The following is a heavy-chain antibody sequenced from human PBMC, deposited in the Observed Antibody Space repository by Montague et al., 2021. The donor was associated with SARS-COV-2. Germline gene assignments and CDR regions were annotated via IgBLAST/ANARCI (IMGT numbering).Heavy chain of an antibody. CDR3: ARGSRQWLVRPPHYYYFDY. CDR1: GGSFSGYY. CDR2: INHSGST. Sequence: SETLSLTCAVYGGSFSGYYWSWIRQPPGKGLEWIGEINHSGSTNXNPSLKSRVTISVDTSKNQFSPKLSSVTAADTAVYYCARGSRQWLVRPPHYYYFDYWGQGTLVTVSS. J-gene: IGHJ4*02. D-gene: IGHD6-19*01. V-gene: IGHV4-34*01.